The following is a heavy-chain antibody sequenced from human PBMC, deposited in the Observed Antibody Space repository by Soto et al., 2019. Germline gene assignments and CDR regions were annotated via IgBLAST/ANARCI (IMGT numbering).Heavy chain of an antibody. Sequence: GGSLRLSCAASGFTFSTYAMSWVRQAPGKGLEWVSDFGGSDGGTHYADSVKGRFTISRDNSRNTLYLQMSSLRAEDTAVYYCAKDRCTRTSCYFDFWGPGTLVTVSS. D-gene: IGHD2-2*01. CDR3: AKDRCTRTSCYFDF. CDR1: GFTFSTYA. CDR2: FGGSDGGT. V-gene: IGHV3-23*01. J-gene: IGHJ4*02.